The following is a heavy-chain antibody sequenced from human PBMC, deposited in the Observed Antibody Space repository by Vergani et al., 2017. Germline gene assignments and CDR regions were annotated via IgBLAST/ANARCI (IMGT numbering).Heavy chain of an antibody. CDR2: MYNSGST. CDR3: ARDGGFSGYGEFDI. CDR1: GGSISSYD. V-gene: IGHV4-59*01. J-gene: IGHJ3*02. D-gene: IGHD5-12*01. Sequence: QVQLQESGPGLVKPSETLSLTCTVSGGSISSYDWSWIRQPPGKGLEWIGHMYNSGSTHYIPSLKSRVTMSVDTSKNQFSLNLSSVTAADTAVYYCARDGGFSGYGEFDIWGQGTMVSVSS.